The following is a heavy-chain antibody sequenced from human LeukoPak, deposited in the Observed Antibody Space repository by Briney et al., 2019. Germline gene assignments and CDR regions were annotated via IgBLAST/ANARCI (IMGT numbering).Heavy chain of an antibody. CDR3: ARRSCSSGSCYPLSRYYMDV. D-gene: IGHD2-15*01. CDR2: INPNSGGT. V-gene: IGHV1-2*02. CDR1: GGTFSSYA. Sequence: ASVKVSCKASGGTFSSYAISWVRQAPGQGLEWMGWINPNSGGTNYAQKFQGRVTMTRDTSISTAYMELSRLRSDDTAVYYCARRSCSSGSCYPLSRYYMDVWGKGTTVTVSS. J-gene: IGHJ6*03.